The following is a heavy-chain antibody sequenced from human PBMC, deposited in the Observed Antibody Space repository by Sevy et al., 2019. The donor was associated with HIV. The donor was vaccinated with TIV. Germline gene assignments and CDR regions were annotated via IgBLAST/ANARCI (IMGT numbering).Heavy chain of an antibody. V-gene: IGHV3-48*02. CDR3: ASSGWEIGFDF. D-gene: IGHD6-19*01. Sequence: GGPLRLSCAASGFTFSGYTMNWVRQAPGKGLEWVSFISGSGSTIYYADSVKGRFTISRDNAKKSLYLQMNSLCDEDTDVYYCASSGWEIGFDFWGQGTLVTVSS. CDR1: GFTFSGYT. J-gene: IGHJ4*03. CDR2: ISGSGSTI.